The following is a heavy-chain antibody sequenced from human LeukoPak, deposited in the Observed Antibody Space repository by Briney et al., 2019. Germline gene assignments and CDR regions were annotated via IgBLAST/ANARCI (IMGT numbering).Heavy chain of an antibody. Sequence: SESMSLTCAVAGGSISRGGYAWGWLREPPGRGLEWSGYIYHRGSIYKNPCAKRRCTISVDMSTSQFSLKLSSVSAADRAVYYCARVRKSTGDDFDIWGQGTMVTVSS. V-gene: IGHV4-30-2*01. CDR2: IYHRGSI. CDR3: ARVRKSTGDDFDI. D-gene: IGHD2-2*01. CDR1: GGSISRGGYA. J-gene: IGHJ3*02.